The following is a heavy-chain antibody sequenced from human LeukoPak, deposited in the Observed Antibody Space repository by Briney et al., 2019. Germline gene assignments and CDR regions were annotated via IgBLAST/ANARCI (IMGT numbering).Heavy chain of an antibody. D-gene: IGHD5-12*01. Sequence: SVKVSCKSATPTSTTFAIRWDRQAPGQGLEWMGGIIPIFGTANYAQKFQGRVTITTDESTSTAYMELSSLRSEDTAVYYCARDGGASRVATLALDIWGQGTMVTVSS. V-gene: IGHV1-69*05. CDR3: ARDGGASRVATLALDI. CDR2: IIPIFGTA. J-gene: IGHJ3*02. CDR1: TPTSTTFA.